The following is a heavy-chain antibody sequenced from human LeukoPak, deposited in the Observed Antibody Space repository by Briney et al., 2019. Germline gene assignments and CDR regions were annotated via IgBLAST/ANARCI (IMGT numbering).Heavy chain of an antibody. Sequence: GGSLRLSCAASGFIFSSYAMSWVRQAPGKGLEWVSAISGSGGSTYYADSVKGRFTISRDNSRNTLYLQMNSLRAEDTAVYYCAKDSALLWFGVDYWGQGTLVTVSS. V-gene: IGHV3-23*01. J-gene: IGHJ4*02. CDR2: ISGSGGST. D-gene: IGHD3-10*01. CDR3: AKDSALLWFGVDY. CDR1: GFIFSSYA.